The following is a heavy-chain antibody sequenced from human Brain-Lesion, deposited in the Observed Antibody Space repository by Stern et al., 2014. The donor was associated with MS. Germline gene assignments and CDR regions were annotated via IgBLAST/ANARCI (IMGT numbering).Heavy chain of an antibody. V-gene: IGHV4-31*03. Sequence: VQLVESGPGLVKPSQTLSLTCTVSGGAIRGDYYWSWGRQFPERGLEWIGYIYHSGTTYFNPSLKSRLTISIDTSKNQCALKLRSLTAADTAVYYCARGDCGSSSCNYYYAMDVWGQGTPVTVS. CDR1: GGAIRGDYY. J-gene: IGHJ6*02. D-gene: IGHD2-2*01. CDR3: ARGDCGSSSCNYYYAMDV. CDR2: IYHSGTT.